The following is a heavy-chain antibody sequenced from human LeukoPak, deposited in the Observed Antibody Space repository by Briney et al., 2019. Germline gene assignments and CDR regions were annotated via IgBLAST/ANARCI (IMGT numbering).Heavy chain of an antibody. J-gene: IGHJ4*02. Sequence: PSETLSLTCTVSGGSISSYYWSWIRQPPGKGLEWIGYIYYSGSTNYNPSLKSRVTISVDTSKNQFSLKLSSVTAVDTAVYYCARAIGSGWYVYYFDYWGQGTLVTVSS. CDR1: GGSISSYY. D-gene: IGHD6-19*01. CDR3: ARAIGSGWYVYYFDY. V-gene: IGHV4-59*01. CDR2: IYYSGST.